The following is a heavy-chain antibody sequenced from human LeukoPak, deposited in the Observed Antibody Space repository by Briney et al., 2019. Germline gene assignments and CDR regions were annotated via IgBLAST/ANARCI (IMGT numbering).Heavy chain of an antibody. CDR1: GYNFTDYY. V-gene: IGHV1-18*04. D-gene: IGHD2-15*01. Sequence: PRASVKVSCKTSGYNFTDYYMHWVRQAPGQGLEWMGWISGYNGKTKYAQKLQDRVTMTTDTSTTTAYMELRSLTSDDTAVYYCARAGAVVDNWFDPWGQGTLVTVSS. J-gene: IGHJ5*02. CDR3: ARAGAVVDNWFDP. CDR2: ISGYNGKT.